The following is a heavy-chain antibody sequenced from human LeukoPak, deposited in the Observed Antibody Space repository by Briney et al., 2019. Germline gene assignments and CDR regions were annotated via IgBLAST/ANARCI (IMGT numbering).Heavy chain of an antibody. CDR3: ARDNTRGSSIDY. CDR2: IIPILGIA. CDR1: GGTFISYT. J-gene: IGHJ4*02. Sequence: ASVKVSCKASGGTFISYTISGVRQAPGQGLEWMGRIIPILGIANYAQKFQGRVTITADKSTSTAYMELSSLRSEDTAVYYCARDNTRGSSIDYWGQGTLVTVSS. V-gene: IGHV1-69*04. D-gene: IGHD6-6*01.